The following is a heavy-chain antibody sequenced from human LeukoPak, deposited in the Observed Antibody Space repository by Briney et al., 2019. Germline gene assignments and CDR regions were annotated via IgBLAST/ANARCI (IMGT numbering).Heavy chain of an antibody. Sequence: PSETLSLTCTVSGGSLRSSSNYWGWIRQPPGKGLEWIGSIYYGGNTYYNPSLKSRVTISVDTSKNQFSLKLSSVTAADTAVYYCASPVQLAPGIDAFDIWGQGTMVTVSS. V-gene: IGHV4-39*01. CDR3: ASPVQLAPGIDAFDI. CDR2: IYYGGNT. J-gene: IGHJ3*02. D-gene: IGHD6-6*01. CDR1: GGSLRSSSNY.